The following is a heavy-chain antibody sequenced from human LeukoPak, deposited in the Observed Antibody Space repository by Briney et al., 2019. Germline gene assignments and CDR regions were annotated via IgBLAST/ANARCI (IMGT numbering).Heavy chain of an antibody. CDR1: GGSISSYY. Sequence: SETLSLTCTVSGGSISSYYWSWIRQPPGKGLEWIGHISYSGITNYNPSLKSRVTISVDTSKNQFSLKLSSVTAADTAMYYCARHIGGVDYYWGQGALVTVSS. CDR3: ARHIGGVDYY. D-gene: IGHD2-8*01. CDR2: ISYSGIT. V-gene: IGHV4-59*08. J-gene: IGHJ4*02.